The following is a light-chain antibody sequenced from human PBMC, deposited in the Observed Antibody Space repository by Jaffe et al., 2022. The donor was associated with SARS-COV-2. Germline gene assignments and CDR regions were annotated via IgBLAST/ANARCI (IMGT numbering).Light chain of an antibody. CDR1: QSITTS. J-gene: IGKJ2*01. CDR3: QQYNSFPYT. CDR2: RAS. Sequence: DIQMTQSPSTLSASVGDRVTITCRASQSITTSLAWYQQKPGKAPKLLIYRASSLESGVPSRFSGSGSGTEFTLTITSLQPDDFATYHCQQYNSFPYTFGQGTKVEIK. V-gene: IGKV1-5*03.